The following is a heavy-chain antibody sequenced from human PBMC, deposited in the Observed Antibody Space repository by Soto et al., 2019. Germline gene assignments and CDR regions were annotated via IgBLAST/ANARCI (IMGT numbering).Heavy chain of an antibody. CDR2: IYYSGSP. V-gene: IGHV4-61*01. D-gene: IGHD2-15*01. Sequence: ASETLSLTCTVSGGSVSSGSYYWTWIRQPPGKGLEWIGYIYYSGSPNYNPSLKSRVTISVDTSKNQFSLKLSSVTAADTAVYYCAREPHLGSGGTWDYYYYGVDVWGQGTTVTVSS. CDR3: AREPHLGSGGTWDYYYYGVDV. J-gene: IGHJ6*02. CDR1: GGSVSSGSYY.